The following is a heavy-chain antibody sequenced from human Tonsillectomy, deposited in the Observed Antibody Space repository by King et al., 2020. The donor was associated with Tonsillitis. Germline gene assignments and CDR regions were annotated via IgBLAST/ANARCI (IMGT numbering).Heavy chain of an antibody. V-gene: IGHV4-30-4*01. D-gene: IGHD3-22*01. CDR1: GGSISSGDYY. Sequence: VQLQESGPGLVKPSQTLSLTCTVSGGSISSGDYYWSWIRQPPGKGLEWIGYIYYSGSTYYNPSLKSRVTISVYTSKNQFSLKLSSVTAADTAVYYCARDQYYYDSSGYSDAFDIWGQGTMVTVSS. CDR3: ARDQYYYDSSGYSDAFDI. J-gene: IGHJ3*02. CDR2: IYYSGST.